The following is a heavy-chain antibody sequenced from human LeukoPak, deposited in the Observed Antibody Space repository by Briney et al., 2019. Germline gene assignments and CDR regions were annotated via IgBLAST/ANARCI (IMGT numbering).Heavy chain of an antibody. CDR1: GGSISSYY. D-gene: IGHD2-2*01. Sequence: SETLSLTCTVSGGSISSYYWSWIRQPAGKGLEWIGRIYTSGSTNYNPSLKSRVTMSVDTSKNQFSLKLSSVTAADTAVYYCAGESSSISPYYYYMDVWGKGTTVTVSS. CDR3: AGESSSISPYYYYMDV. CDR2: IYTSGST. J-gene: IGHJ6*03. V-gene: IGHV4-4*07.